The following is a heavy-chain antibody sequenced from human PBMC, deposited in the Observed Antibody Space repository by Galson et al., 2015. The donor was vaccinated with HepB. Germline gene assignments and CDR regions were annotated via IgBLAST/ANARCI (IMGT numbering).Heavy chain of an antibody. CDR1: GFTFRSYS. V-gene: IGHV3-48*02. CDR3: ARDGEAAVDAVDI. Sequence: SLRLSCAASGFTFRSYSMNWVRQAPGKGLEWVAYISSSSSTKYFADSVKGRFTISRDNAKNSLYLQMNSLRDEDTAVYYCARDGEAAVDAVDILGQGTMVTAYS. D-gene: IGHD6-13*01. J-gene: IGHJ3*02. CDR2: ISSSSSTK.